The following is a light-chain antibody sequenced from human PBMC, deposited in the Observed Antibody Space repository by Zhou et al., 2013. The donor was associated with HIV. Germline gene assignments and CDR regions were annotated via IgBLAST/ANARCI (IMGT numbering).Light chain of an antibody. CDR3: QQFNSYPYT. CDR2: DVS. V-gene: IGKV1-13*02. J-gene: IGKJ2*01. CDR1: QAIGSA. Sequence: AIQLTQSPSSLSASVGDRVTLTCRAGQAIGSALAWYQQNPGKPPKVLIYDVSNLESGVPSRFSGSVSGTEFTLTISSLQPEDVATYYCQQFNSYPYTFGQGTKLEIK.